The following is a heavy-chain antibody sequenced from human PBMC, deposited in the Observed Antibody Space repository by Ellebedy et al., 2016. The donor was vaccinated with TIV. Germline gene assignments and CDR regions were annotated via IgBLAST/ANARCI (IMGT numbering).Heavy chain of an antibody. J-gene: IGHJ4*02. D-gene: IGHD3-10*01. CDR3: ARDILGSSPDY. CDR1: GFTFSSYA. V-gene: IGHV3-20*04. Sequence: GESLKISXAASGFTFSSYAMSWVRQAPGKGLEWVSGINWNGTSTGYADSVKGRFTISRDNAKNSLYLQMNSLRAEDTALYYCARDILGSSPDYWGQGTLVTVSS. CDR2: INWNGTST.